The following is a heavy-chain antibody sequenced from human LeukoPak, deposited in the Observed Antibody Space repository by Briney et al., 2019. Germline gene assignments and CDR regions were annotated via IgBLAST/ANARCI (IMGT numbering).Heavy chain of an antibody. CDR1: GYTFTSYY. V-gene: IGHV1-46*01. Sequence: ASVTVSCKASGYTFTSYYMHWVRQAPGQGLEWMGIINPSGGNTSYAQKFQGRVTMTRGMSTSTVYMELSSLRSEDTAVYYCARGIAALNYWGQGTLVTVSS. J-gene: IGHJ4*02. CDR3: ARGIAALNY. CDR2: INPSGGNT. D-gene: IGHD6-6*01.